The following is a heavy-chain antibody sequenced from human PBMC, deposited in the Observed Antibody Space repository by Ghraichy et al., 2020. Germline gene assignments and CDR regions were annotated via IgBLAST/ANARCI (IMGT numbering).Heavy chain of an antibody. CDR3: AKDRQGGSVFDT. Sequence: SLITRSGADIQYADSVKGRFAISRDNSHNTLYLQMNNLRVQDMAVYYCAKDRQGGSVFDTWGPGSLVTVSS. J-gene: IGHJ4*02. D-gene: IGHD3-16*01. CDR2: ITRSGADI. V-gene: IGHV3-23*01.